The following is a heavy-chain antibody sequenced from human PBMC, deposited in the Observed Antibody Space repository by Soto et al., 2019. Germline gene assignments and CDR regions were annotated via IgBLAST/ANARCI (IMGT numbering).Heavy chain of an antibody. D-gene: IGHD2-2*01. CDR2: IKQDGSEK. J-gene: IGHJ6*02. CDR3: ARGDIVVVPASRPGYYYYGMDV. V-gene: IGHV3-7*03. CDR1: GFTFSSYW. Sequence: GGSLRLSCAASGFTFSSYWMSWVRQAPGKGLEWVANIKQDGSEKYYVDPVKGRFTISRDNAKNSLYLQMNSLRAEDTAVYYCARGDIVVVPASRPGYYYYGMDVWGQGTTVTVSS.